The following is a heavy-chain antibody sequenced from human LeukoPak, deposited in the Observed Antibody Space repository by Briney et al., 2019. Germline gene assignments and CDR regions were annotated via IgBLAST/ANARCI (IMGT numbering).Heavy chain of an antibody. CDR2: INPTTGDT. J-gene: IGHJ4*02. Sequence: ASVKVSRKASGYTFTGYYIHWVRQAPGQGLEWMGRINPTTGDTDYAQKFQGKVSMTRDTSISTAYMDVSRLRSDDTAVYYCATLGEDNSDTPFDYWGQGTLVTVSS. CDR3: ATLGEDNSDTPFDY. CDR1: GYTFTGYY. D-gene: IGHD3-16*01. V-gene: IGHV1-2*06.